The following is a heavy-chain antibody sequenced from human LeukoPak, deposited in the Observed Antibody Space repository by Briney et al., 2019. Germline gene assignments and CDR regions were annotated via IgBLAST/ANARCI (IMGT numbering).Heavy chain of an antibody. Sequence: SGGSLRLSCAASGLTFSSYAMHWVRQAPGKGLEWVAIISYDGSDKYYADSVKGRLTISRDNSKSTLYLQMISLRTEDTAVYYCARADGSVAGPPSGHWGQGTLVTVSS. CDR3: ARADGSVAGPPSGH. CDR1: GLTFSSYA. J-gene: IGHJ4*02. CDR2: ISYDGSDK. V-gene: IGHV3-30-3*01. D-gene: IGHD6-19*01.